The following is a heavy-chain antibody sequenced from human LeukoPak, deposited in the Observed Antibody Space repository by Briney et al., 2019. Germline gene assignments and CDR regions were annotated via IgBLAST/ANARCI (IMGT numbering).Heavy chain of an antibody. J-gene: IGHJ6*02. CDR2: IIPIFGTA. CDR3: ARLPLRSIAVGYYGMDV. D-gene: IGHD6-6*01. Sequence: SGKVSCKASGGTFSSYAISCVRQTPGQGLEWMGGIIPIFGTANYAQKFQGRVTITADESTSTAYMELSSLRSEDTGVYYCARLPLRSIAVGYYGMDVWGQGTTVTVSS. CDR1: GGTFSSYA. V-gene: IGHV1-69*13.